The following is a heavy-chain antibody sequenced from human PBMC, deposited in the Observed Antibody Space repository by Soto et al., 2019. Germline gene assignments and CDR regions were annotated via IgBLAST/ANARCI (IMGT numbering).Heavy chain of an antibody. CDR2: IYYSGST. Sequence: PSETLSLTCTVSGGSISSYYWSWIRQPPGKGLEWIGYIYYSGSTNYNPSLKSRVTISVDTSKNQFSLKLSSVTAADTAVYYCARGLDDYDFWSGSTLDAFDIWGQGTMVTVSS. CDR1: GGSISSYY. J-gene: IGHJ3*02. CDR3: ARGLDDYDFWSGSTLDAFDI. D-gene: IGHD3-3*01. V-gene: IGHV4-59*01.